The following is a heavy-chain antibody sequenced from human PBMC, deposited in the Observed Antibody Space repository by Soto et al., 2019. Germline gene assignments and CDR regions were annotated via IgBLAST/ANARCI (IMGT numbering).Heavy chain of an antibody. CDR3: ARVRQLVVYFYYYMDV. V-gene: IGHV1-18*01. J-gene: IGHJ6*03. D-gene: IGHD6-6*01. CDR2: IGAYNGDP. CDR1: GYTFTNYG. Sequence: QVPLLQSGAEVRKPGASVKVSCKASGYTFTNYGITWVRQAPGQGLEWMGGIGAYNGDPHYTQILQGRVTMTTDTSTSTAHMALRGLRSDDTAIYYCARVRQLVVYFYYYMDVWGKGTTVTVSS.